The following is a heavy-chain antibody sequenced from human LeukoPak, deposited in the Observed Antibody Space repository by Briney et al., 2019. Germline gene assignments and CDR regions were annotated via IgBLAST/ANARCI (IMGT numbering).Heavy chain of an antibody. D-gene: IGHD2-2*01. V-gene: IGHV4-39*07. CDR3: ASIVVVPAAPVGAAAFDI. J-gene: IGHJ3*02. CDR2: IYYSGST. Sequence: PSETLSLTCTVSGGSISSSSYYWGWIRQPPGKGLEWIGSIYYSGSTYYNPSLKSRVTISVDTSKNQFSLKLSSVTAADTAVYYCASIVVVPAAPVGAAAFDIWGQGTMVTVSS. CDR1: GGSISSSSYY.